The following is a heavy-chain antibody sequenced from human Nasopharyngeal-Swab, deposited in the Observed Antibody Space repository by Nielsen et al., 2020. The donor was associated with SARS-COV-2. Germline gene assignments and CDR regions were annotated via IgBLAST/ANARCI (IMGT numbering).Heavy chain of an antibody. V-gene: IGHV1-2*06. CDR1: GYTFTGYY. D-gene: IGHD5-18*01. Sequence: ASVKVSCKASGYTFTGYYMHWVQQAPGQGLEWMGRINPNSGGTNYAQKFQGRVTMTRDTSISTAYMELSRLRSDDTAVYYCAREPRYSYGLFDPWGQGTLVTVSS. CDR2: INPNSGGT. CDR3: AREPRYSYGLFDP. J-gene: IGHJ5*02.